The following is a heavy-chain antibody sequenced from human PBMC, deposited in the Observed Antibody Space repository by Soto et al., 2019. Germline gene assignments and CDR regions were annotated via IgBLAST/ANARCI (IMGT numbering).Heavy chain of an antibody. CDR1: GYTFTTFW. J-gene: IGHJ5*02. D-gene: IGHD2-2*01. CDR3: ARIYCTTTCDSWFDP. CDR2: IDPRDSYV. Sequence: GESLKISCTGFGYTFTTFWISWVRQMPGKGLEWMGRIDPRDSYVTYSPSFEGHVTISVDKSISTAYLQWGSLRASDTAIYYCARIYCTTTCDSWFDPWAQGTRAPSPQ. V-gene: IGHV5-10-1*01.